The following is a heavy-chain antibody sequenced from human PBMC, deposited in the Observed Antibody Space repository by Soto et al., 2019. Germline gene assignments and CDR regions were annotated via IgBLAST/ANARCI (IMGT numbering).Heavy chain of an antibody. CDR3: ARGLTVCWSYSGY. V-gene: IGHV1-8*01. CDR1: GYTFTSYD. CDR2: MNPNSGNT. J-gene: IGHJ4*02. D-gene: IGHD1-26*01. Sequence: ASVKVSCKASGYTFTSYDINWVRQATGQGLEWMGWMNPNSGNTGYAQKFQGRVTMTRNTSISTAYMELSSLRSEDTAVYYCARGLTVCWSYSGYCGQRTLFTVSS.